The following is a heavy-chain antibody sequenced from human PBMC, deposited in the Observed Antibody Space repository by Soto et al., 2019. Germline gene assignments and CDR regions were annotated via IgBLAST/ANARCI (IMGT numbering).Heavy chain of an antibody. J-gene: IGHJ4*02. CDR2: ISTHNGNT. Sequence: ASVKVSCKASGYTFSSYDIGWVRQAPGQGLEWMGWISTHNGNTNYTQLLQGRVTITRDTSASTAYMELSSLRSEDTAVYYCARSIVVVTALDYWGQGTLVTVS. CDR1: GYTFSSYD. V-gene: IGHV1-18*01. CDR3: ARSIVVVTALDY. D-gene: IGHD2-21*02.